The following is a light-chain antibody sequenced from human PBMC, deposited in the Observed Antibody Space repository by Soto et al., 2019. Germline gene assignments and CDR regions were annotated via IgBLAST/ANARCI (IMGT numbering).Light chain of an antibody. Sequence: EIVLTQSPGTLSLSAGERATLSCRASQSVSSNYLAWSQPKPGQPPRLLLSGASRRATGIPDRFIGSGSGTDFTLTISSLEPEECAVYYCQHYGRSPPSWTFGQGTKVEIK. J-gene: IGKJ1*01. CDR1: QSVSSNY. V-gene: IGKV3-20*01. CDR2: GAS. CDR3: QHYGRSPPSWT.